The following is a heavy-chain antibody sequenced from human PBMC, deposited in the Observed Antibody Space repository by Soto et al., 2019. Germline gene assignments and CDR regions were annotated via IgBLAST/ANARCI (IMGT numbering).Heavy chain of an antibody. CDR2: ISSNGGST. V-gene: IGHV3-64*01. J-gene: IGHJ6*02. D-gene: IGHD2-15*01. CDR1: GFTFSSYA. CDR3: ARGIFDSYGMDV. Sequence: EVQLVESGGGLVQPGGSLRLSCAASGFTFSSYAMHWVRQAPGKGLEYVSAISSNGGSTYYANSVKGRFTISRDNSKNTLYLQMGSPRAEDMAVYYCARGIFDSYGMDVWGQGTTVTVSS.